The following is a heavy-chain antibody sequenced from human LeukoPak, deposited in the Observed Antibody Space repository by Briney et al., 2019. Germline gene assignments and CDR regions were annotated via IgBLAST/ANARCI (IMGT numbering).Heavy chain of an antibody. D-gene: IGHD6-13*01. V-gene: IGHV4-38-2*02. CDR2: IYHSGNT. J-gene: IGHJ5*02. Sequence: PSETLSLTCTVSGYSISSGYYWGWIRQPPGKGLEWIGSIYHSGNTYYSPSLKSRVTISVGTSKNQFSLKLSSVTAADTAVYYCARGDYSSSWYEYNWFDPWGQGTLVTVSS. CDR3: ARGDYSSSWYEYNWFDP. CDR1: GYSISSGYY.